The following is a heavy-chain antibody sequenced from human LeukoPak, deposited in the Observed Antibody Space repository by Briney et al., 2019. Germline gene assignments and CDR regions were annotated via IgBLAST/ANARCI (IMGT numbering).Heavy chain of an antibody. Sequence: PGRSLRLSCAASGFTFSSYGMHWVRQAPGKGLEWVAVIWYDGSNKYYADSVKGRLTISRDNSKNTLYLQMNSLRAEDTAVYYCARDGGFFDWYFDYWGQGTLVTVSS. V-gene: IGHV3-33*01. CDR3: ARDGGFFDWYFDY. CDR1: GFTFSSYG. D-gene: IGHD3-9*01. CDR2: IWYDGSNK. J-gene: IGHJ4*02.